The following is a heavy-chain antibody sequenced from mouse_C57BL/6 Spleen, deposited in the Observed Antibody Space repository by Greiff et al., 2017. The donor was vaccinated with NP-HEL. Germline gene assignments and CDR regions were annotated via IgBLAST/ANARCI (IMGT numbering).Heavy chain of an antibody. V-gene: IGHV2-2*01. CDR1: GFSLTSYG. CDR3: AINFDDYYAY. J-gene: IGHJ3*01. CDR2: IWSGGST. Sequence: VQLQQSGPGLVQPSQSLSITCTVSGFSLTSYGVHWVRQSPGKGLEWLGVIWSGGSTDYNAAFISRLSISKDNSKSQVFFKMNSLQADDTAIYYCAINFDDYYAYWGQGTLVTVSA. D-gene: IGHD2-3*01.